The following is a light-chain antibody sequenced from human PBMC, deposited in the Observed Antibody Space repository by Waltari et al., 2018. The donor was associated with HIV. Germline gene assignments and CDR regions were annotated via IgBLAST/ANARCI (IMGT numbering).Light chain of an antibody. V-gene: IGKV3-15*01. J-gene: IGKJ1*01. Sequence: EIALTHSAATLSVSPGERATLSCRASQTVSTNLAWYQQKPGQAPRVLIYDASTRATGTPARFSGSGSGTEFTLTISSLQSVDFAVYFCQQYNDWPTTFGQGTKVEIK. CDR3: QQYNDWPTT. CDR2: DAS. CDR1: QTVSTN.